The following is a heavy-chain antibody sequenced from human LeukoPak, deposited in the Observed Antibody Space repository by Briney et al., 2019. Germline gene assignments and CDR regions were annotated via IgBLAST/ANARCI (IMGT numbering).Heavy chain of an antibody. CDR1: GFTFSSYS. Sequence: GGSPRLSCAASGFTFSSYSMNWVRQAPGKGLEWVSSISSSSSYIYYADSVKGRFTISRDNAKNSLYLQMNSLRAEDTAVYYCARSPTSYYYGMDVWGQGTTVTVSS. CDR2: ISSSSSYI. V-gene: IGHV3-21*01. CDR3: ARSPTSYYYGMDV. J-gene: IGHJ6*02.